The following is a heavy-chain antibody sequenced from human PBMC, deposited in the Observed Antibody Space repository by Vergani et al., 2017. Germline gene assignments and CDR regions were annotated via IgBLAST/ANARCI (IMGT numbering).Heavy chain of an antibody. Sequence: LEESGGGSVKPGGSLRLSCAASGFKFSDHYMSWIRQAPGKGLEWVSHISPGASTVSYTDSVTGRFTVSRDNDNNSLTLDMTTLRVEDTAVYYCAKNPGISTTRHYYAMDVSGQGTTVTVSS. D-gene: IGHD1-1*01. V-gene: IGHV3-11*04. J-gene: IGHJ6*02. CDR3: AKNPGISTTRHYYAMDV. CDR2: ISPGASTV. CDR1: GFKFSDHY.